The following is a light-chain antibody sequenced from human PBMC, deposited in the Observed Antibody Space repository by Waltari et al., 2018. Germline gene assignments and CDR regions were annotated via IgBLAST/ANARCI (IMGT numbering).Light chain of an antibody. CDR1: QDIREN. J-gene: IGKJ4*01. CDR2: DAS. V-gene: IGKV1-33*01. Sequence: DIQMTQSPSSLSASVGDRVTITCQASQDIRENLNWFQQKPGKAPQVLIFDASKSQAVVPSRFSGSGSGTDFAFTISSLQPEDIGTYYRQQYASLPLTFGGGTRVEIK. CDR3: QQYASLPLT.